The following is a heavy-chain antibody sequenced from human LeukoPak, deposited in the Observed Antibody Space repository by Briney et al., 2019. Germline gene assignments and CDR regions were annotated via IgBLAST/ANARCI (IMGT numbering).Heavy chain of an antibody. D-gene: IGHD6-13*01. J-gene: IGHJ5*02. CDR2: FDPEDGET. V-gene: IGHV1-24*01. Sequence: ASVKVSCKVSGYTLTELSMHWVRQAPGKGLEWMGGFDPEDGETIYAQKFQGRVTITADKSTSTAYMELSSLRSEDTAVYYCAREVLAAARSGWFDPWGQGTLVTVSS. CDR1: GYTLTELS. CDR3: AREVLAAARSGWFDP.